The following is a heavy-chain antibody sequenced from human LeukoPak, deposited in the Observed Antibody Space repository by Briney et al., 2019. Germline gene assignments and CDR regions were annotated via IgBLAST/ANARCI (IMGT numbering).Heavy chain of an antibody. CDR2: ISWNSVSI. J-gene: IGHJ4*02. D-gene: IGHD5-18*01. Sequence: QAGGSLRLSCAASGFNFDDYGMHWIRQAPGKGLEWVSGISWNSVSIGYADSVKGRFTISRDNAKNSLFLQMNNLRVDDSAVYYCAREYTAMAYDYWGQGNLVTVSS. V-gene: IGHV3-9*01. CDR1: GFNFDDYG. CDR3: AREYTAMAYDY.